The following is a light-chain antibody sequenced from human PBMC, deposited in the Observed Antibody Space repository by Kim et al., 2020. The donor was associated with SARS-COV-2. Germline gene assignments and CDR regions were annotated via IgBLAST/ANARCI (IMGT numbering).Light chain of an antibody. CDR2: STN. J-gene: IGLJ3*02. V-gene: IGLV8-61*01. CDR1: SGAVSTSSY. CDR3: VLYVGSGISV. Sequence: GATVTLTCGLSSGAVSTSSYPTWYQQTPGQPPRTLIYSTNIRSPAVPDRFSGSILGNKAALTITGAQADDESEYYCVLYVGSGISVFGGGTKLTVL.